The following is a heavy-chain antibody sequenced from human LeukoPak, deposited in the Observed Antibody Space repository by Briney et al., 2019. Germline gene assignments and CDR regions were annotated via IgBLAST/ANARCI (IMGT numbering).Heavy chain of an antibody. CDR2: ISWNSGSI. J-gene: IGHJ4*02. D-gene: IGHD3-22*01. Sequence: GGCLRLSWAASGFTFDDYAMHWVRQAPGKGLEWVSGISWNSGSIGYADSVKGRFTISRDNAKNSLYLQMNSLRAEDTALYYCAKDSYYDSSGYPDYWGQGTLVTVSS. CDR1: GFTFDDYA. CDR3: AKDSYYDSSGYPDY. V-gene: IGHV3-9*01.